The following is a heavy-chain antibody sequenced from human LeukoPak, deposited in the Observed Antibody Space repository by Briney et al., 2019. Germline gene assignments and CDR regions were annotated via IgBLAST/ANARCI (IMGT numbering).Heavy chain of an antibody. CDR1: GGSISSSSYY. Sequence: PSETLSLTCTVSGGSISSSSYYWGWIRQAPGKGLEWVSYISSSSSYTNYADSVKGRFTISRDNAKNSLYLQMNSLRAEDTAVYYCARAPHYSNYGPYYYGMDVWGQGTTVTVSS. CDR2: ISSSSSYT. CDR3: ARAPHYSNYGPYYYGMDV. D-gene: IGHD4-11*01. V-gene: IGHV3-11*06. J-gene: IGHJ6*02.